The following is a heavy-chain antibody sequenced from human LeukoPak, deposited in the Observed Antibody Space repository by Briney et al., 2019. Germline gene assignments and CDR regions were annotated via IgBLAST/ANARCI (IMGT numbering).Heavy chain of an antibody. CDR3: ARDWYYDSAGYFPY. J-gene: IGHJ4*02. Sequence: GMSLRLSCAASGFTFSRYATHWVRQAPGKGLEWVAFIWNDGSNQNYADSVKGRFTISRDNSKKMVYVQMNSLRVDDTAVYYCARDWYYDSAGYFPYWGLGTLVTVSS. CDR1: GFTFSRYA. D-gene: IGHD3-22*01. V-gene: IGHV3-33*01. CDR2: IWNDGSNQ.